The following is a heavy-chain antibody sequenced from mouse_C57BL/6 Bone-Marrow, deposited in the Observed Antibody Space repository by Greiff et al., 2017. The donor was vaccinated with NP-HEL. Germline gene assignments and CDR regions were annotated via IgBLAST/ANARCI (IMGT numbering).Heavy chain of an antibody. V-gene: IGHV2-9-1*01. CDR2: IWTGGGT. J-gene: IGHJ1*03. D-gene: IGHD1-1*01. Sequence: VQLKESGPGLVAPSQSLSITCTVSGFSLTSYAISWVRQPPGKGLEWLGVIWTGGGTNYNSALKSRLSISKDNSKSQVFLKMNSLQTDDTARYYCASYYYGSSYTSYWYFDVWGTGTTVTVSS. CDR1: GFSLTSYA. CDR3: ASYYYGSSYTSYWYFDV.